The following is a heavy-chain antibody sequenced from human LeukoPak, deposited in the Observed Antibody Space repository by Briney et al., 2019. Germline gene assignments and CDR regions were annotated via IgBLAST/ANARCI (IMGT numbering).Heavy chain of an antibody. CDR2: IIPIFGTA. CDR1: GGTFSSYA. J-gene: IGHJ5*02. D-gene: IGHD5-12*01. V-gene: IGHV1-69*13. CDR3: ARFRMPTSHLGYRFDP. Sequence: SVKVSCKASGGTFSSYAISWVRQAPGQGLEWMGGIIPIFGTANYAQKFQGRVTITADESTSTAYMELSSLRSEDTAVYYCARFRMPTSHLGYRFDPWGQGTLVTVSS.